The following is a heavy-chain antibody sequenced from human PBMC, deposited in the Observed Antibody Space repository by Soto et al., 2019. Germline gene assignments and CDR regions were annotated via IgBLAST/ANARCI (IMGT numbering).Heavy chain of an antibody. CDR1: GYTFTSYA. V-gene: IGHV1-3*01. D-gene: IGHD6-19*01. CDR3: ARGVAGPLHWFAP. CDR2: INAGNGNT. J-gene: IGHJ5*02. Sequence: QVQLVQSGAEVKKPGASVKVSCKASGYTFTSYAMHWVRQAPGQRLEWMGWINAGNGNTKYSQKFQGRVTITRDTSASTAYLELSSLRSEDTAVYYCARGVAGPLHWFAPWGQGTLVTVSS.